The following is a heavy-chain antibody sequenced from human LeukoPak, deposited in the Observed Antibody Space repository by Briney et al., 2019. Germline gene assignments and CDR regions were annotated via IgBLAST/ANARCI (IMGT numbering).Heavy chain of an antibody. Sequence: PGRSLRLSCAASGFTFSSYAMHWVRQAPGKGLEWVAVISYDGSNKYADSVKGRFTISRDNSKNTLYLQMNSLRAEDTAVYYCAREAMYYYDSSGYYYGYFDYWGQGTLVTVSS. CDR1: GFTFSSYA. V-gene: IGHV3-30-3*01. CDR2: ISYDGSNK. J-gene: IGHJ4*02. CDR3: AREAMYYYDSSGYYYGYFDY. D-gene: IGHD3-22*01.